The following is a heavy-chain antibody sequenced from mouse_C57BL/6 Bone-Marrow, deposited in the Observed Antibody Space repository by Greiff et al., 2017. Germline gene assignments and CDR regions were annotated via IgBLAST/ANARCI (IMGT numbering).Heavy chain of an antibody. J-gene: IGHJ4*01. V-gene: IGHV5-17*01. CDR1: GFTFSDYG. Sequence: DVMLVESGGGLVKPGGSLKLSCAASGFTFSDYGMHWVRQAPEKGLEWVAYISSGSSTIYYADTVKGRFTISRDNAKNTLFLQMTSLRSEDTAMYYYARSVLYAMDYWGQGTSVTVSS. CDR3: ARSVLYAMDY. CDR2: ISSGSSTI.